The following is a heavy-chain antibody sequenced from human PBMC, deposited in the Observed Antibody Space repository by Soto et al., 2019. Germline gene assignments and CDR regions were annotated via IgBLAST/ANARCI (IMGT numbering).Heavy chain of an antibody. Sequence: QVQLVESGGGVAQPGRSLRLSCAASGFTFSSYAMHWFRQAPGKGLGWVAVISSDGSNKYYADSVKGRFTISRDNSKNTLYLQMNSLRAEDTAVYYCARMASFYCSGGSCYPTYGMDVWGQGTTVTVSS. CDR2: ISSDGSNK. V-gene: IGHV3-30-3*01. CDR3: ARMASFYCSGGSCYPTYGMDV. CDR1: GFTFSSYA. D-gene: IGHD2-15*01. J-gene: IGHJ6*02.